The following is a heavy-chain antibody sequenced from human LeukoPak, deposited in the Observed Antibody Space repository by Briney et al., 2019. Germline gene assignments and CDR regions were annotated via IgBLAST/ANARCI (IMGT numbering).Heavy chain of an antibody. D-gene: IGHD3-22*01. J-gene: IGHJ5*02. CDR2: IYSSGFT. Sequence: PSETLSLTCAVSGSSISSTNYYWGWIRQPPGKGLEWIGSIYSSGFTYYNPSLKSRVTISVDTSKNQFYLKVISVTAADTAVYFCATSPTGVFSSSAVRFDPWGQGAQVTVSS. CDR1: GSSISSTNYY. CDR3: ATSPTGVFSSSAVRFDP. V-gene: IGHV4-39*07.